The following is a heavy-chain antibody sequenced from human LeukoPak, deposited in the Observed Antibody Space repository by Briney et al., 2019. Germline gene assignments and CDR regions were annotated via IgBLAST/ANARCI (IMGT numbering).Heavy chain of an antibody. V-gene: IGHV3-23*01. CDR3: AKGTIAAAGTDCDY. J-gene: IGHJ4*02. Sequence: PGGSLRLSCAASGFTFSSYAMGWVRQAPGKGLEWVSAISGRDGYTYYADSVKGRFTISRDNSKDTLFLHMSSLRAEDTADYYCAKGTIAAAGTDCDYWGQGTQVTVSS. CDR1: GFTFSSYA. D-gene: IGHD6-13*01. CDR2: ISGRDGYT.